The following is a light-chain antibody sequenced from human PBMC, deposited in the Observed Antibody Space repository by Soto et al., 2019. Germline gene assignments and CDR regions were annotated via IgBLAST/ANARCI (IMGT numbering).Light chain of an antibody. J-gene: IGKJ2*01. V-gene: IGKV3-11*01. CDR1: QSVSSN. Sequence: EIVLTQSPATLSLSPGERATLSCRASQSVSSNLAWYQQKPGQAPRLLIYYASNRATGSTARFSGSGSATNFTHTISSLEHEDFAVYYCQQRSNWPPYTFGQGTKLEIK. CDR2: YAS. CDR3: QQRSNWPPYT.